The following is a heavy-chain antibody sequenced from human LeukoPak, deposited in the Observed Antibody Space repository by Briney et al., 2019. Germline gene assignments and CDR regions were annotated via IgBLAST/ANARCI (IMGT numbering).Heavy chain of an antibody. Sequence: SETLSLTCTVSGGSISSYYWSWIRQPPGKGLEWIGYIYYSGSTDSNSSLKSRVTISVDTSKNQFSLKLSSVTAADTAVYYCAREASYSSGWAGYWGQGTLVTVSS. CDR3: AREASYSSGWAGY. D-gene: IGHD6-19*01. CDR2: IYYSGST. J-gene: IGHJ4*02. CDR1: GGSISSYY. V-gene: IGHV4-59*12.